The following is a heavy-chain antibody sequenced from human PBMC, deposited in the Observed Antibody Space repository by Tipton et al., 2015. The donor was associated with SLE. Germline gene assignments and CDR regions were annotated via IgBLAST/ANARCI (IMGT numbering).Heavy chain of an antibody. D-gene: IGHD3-3*01. CDR1: GGPISHSSYY. Sequence: TLSLTCSVSGGPISHSSYYWGWIRQPPGKGLEWIGSANYGGITYYNTSLRSRVSISAATSKHQFSLKVTSVTAADTAVYYCARHRRDDFWDVQWYYFDHWGQGALGTVSS. CDR3: ARHRRDDFWDVQWYYFDH. V-gene: IGHV4-39*07. J-gene: IGHJ4*02. CDR2: ANYGGIT.